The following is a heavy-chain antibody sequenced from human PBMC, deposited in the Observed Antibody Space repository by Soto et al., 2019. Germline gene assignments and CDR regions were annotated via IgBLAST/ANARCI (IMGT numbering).Heavy chain of an antibody. CDR1: GGTFSSYA. CDR2: IIPIFGTA. V-gene: IGHV1-69*01. D-gene: IGHD6-19*01. J-gene: IGHJ1*01. Sequence: QVQLVQSGAEGKKPGSSVKVSCKASGGTFSSYAISWVRQAPGQGLEWMGGIIPIFGTANYAQKFQGRVTITADESTSTAYMELSSLRSEDTAVYYCARGDGGYSSGWYVEYFQHWGQGTLVTVSS. CDR3: ARGDGGYSSGWYVEYFQH.